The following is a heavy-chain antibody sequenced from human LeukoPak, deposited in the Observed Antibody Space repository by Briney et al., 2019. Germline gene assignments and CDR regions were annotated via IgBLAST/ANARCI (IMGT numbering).Heavy chain of an antibody. V-gene: IGHV3-7*01. CDR1: GFTFSSYW. J-gene: IGHJ4*02. CDR2: IKEDGSEI. Sequence: PGGSLRLSCAASGFTFSSYWMSWVRQAPGKGLEWVANIKEDGSEIYYVDSVKGRFTISRDNAKNSLNLQMNSLRAEDTAVYYCARGLRYFAWPPKYYFDYWGQGTLVTVSS. CDR3: ARGLRYFAWPPKYYFDY. D-gene: IGHD3-9*01.